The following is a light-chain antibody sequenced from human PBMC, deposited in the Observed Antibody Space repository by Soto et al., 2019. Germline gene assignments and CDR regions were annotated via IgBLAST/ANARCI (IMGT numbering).Light chain of an antibody. CDR3: SSYTSDNTVV. V-gene: IGLV2-14*01. Sequence: QSALTQPASVSGSPGQSITISCTGTSSDVGDYNYVSWYQQHPGKAPKLMICDANDRPSGVSNRFSGSKSGNTASLTISGLQAEDEADYYCSSYTSDNTVVFGGGTKLTVL. CDR1: SSDVGDYNY. CDR2: DAN. J-gene: IGLJ3*02.